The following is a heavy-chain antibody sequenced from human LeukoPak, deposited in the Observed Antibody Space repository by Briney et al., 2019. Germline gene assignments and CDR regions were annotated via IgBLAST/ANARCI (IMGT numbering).Heavy chain of an antibody. Sequence: ASVKVSCKASGYTFTGYYMHWVRQAPGQGLEWMGWISAYNGNTNYAQKLQGRVTMSTDTSTSTAYMELRSLRSDDTAVYYCARVNENAKDYGDYQYYFDYWGQGTLVTVSS. J-gene: IGHJ4*02. V-gene: IGHV1-18*04. CDR3: ARVNENAKDYGDYQYYFDY. CDR2: ISAYNGNT. D-gene: IGHD4-17*01. CDR1: GYTFTGYY.